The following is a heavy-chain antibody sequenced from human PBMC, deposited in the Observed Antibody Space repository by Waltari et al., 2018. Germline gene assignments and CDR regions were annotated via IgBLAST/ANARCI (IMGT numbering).Heavy chain of an antibody. J-gene: IGHJ3*02. Sequence: QLQLQESGPGLVKPSETLSLTCTFSGGSISSSSHYWGWIRQPPGKGLEWIGRIYYSGITYYNPSLKSRVTISVDTSKNQFSLTLSYVTAADTAVYYCARIESGYYDAFDIWGQGTQVTVSS. V-gene: IGHV4-39*07. CDR1: GGSISSSSHY. D-gene: IGHD3-3*01. CDR3: ARIESGYYDAFDI. CDR2: IYYSGIT.